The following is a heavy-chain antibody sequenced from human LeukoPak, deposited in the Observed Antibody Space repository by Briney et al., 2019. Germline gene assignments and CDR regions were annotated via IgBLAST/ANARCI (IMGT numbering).Heavy chain of an antibody. CDR2: ISSSGSSI. CDR1: QFTFSSYE. J-gene: IGHJ4*02. Sequence: PGGSLRLSCAASQFTFSSYEMNWVRQAPGKGLEWVSYISSSGSSIYYADSVKGRFTISRENAKNSLYLQMNSLRAEDTAVYFCAGAFTSSGYYDGLCFDYWGQGTLVTVSS. CDR3: AGAFTSSGYYDGLCFDY. D-gene: IGHD3-22*01. V-gene: IGHV3-48*03.